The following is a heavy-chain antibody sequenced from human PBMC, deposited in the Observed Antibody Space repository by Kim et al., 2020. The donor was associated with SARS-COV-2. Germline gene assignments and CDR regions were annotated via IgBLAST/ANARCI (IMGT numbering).Heavy chain of an antibody. Sequence: NYAQKLQGRVTMTTDTSTSTAYMELRSLRSDDTAVYYCATSTVTPYYFDYWGQGTLVTVSS. V-gene: IGHV1-18*01. CDR3: ATSTVTPYYFDY. J-gene: IGHJ4*02. D-gene: IGHD4-17*01.